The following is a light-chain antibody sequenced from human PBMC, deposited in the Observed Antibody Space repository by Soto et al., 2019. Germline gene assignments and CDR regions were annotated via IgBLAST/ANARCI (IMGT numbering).Light chain of an antibody. CDR3: QQYNNWPWT. V-gene: IGKV1-5*03. J-gene: IGKJ1*01. CDR1: QSISSW. Sequence: DIQMTQSPSPLSASVGDRVTITCRASQSISSWLAWYQQKPGKAPKLLIYKASSLESGVPSRFSGSGSGTECTLTISSLQPDDFAVYYCQQYNNWPWTFGQGTKVDIK. CDR2: KAS.